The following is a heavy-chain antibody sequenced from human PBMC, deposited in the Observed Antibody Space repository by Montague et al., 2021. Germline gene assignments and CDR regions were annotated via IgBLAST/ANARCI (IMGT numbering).Heavy chain of an antibody. D-gene: IGHD3-10*01. Sequence: SETLSLTCSVSGDSISSYEYYWAWIRQPAGRGLEWIGRVYKRGDTNTNPSLRSRLTLLVDTSKNHFSLTLTSVTAADTAVYFCARDSPVVEPWVGEHKGAFDIRGQGTMVTVSS. J-gene: IGHJ3*02. V-gene: IGHV4-4*07. CDR1: GDSISSYEYY. CDR2: VYKRGDT. CDR3: ARDSPVVEPWVGEHKGAFDI.